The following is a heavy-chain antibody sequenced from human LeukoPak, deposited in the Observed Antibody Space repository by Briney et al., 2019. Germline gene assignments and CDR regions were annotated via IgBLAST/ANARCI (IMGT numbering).Heavy chain of an antibody. CDR3: ARGLYNWNYVYVY. CDR2: IYSSGGT. Sequence: SETLSLTCTVSGASIISYFWSWIRQPPGKGLEWIGYIYSSGGTNYNPSLKSRVAMSVDTSKNQFSLKLSSVTAADTAVYYCARGLYNWNYVYVYWGQGTLVTVSS. J-gene: IGHJ4*02. CDR1: GASIISYF. V-gene: IGHV4-59*01. D-gene: IGHD1-7*01.